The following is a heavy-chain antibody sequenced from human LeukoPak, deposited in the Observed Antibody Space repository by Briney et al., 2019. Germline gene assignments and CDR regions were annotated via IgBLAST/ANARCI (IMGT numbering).Heavy chain of an antibody. V-gene: IGHV1-69*01. D-gene: IGHD6-19*01. CDR3: ARGSRTYSSGAS. J-gene: IGHJ5*02. CDR1: GGTFISYA. CDR2: IIPIFGTA. Sequence: ASVQVSCKASGGTFISYAISWVRQAPGQGLEWMGEIIPIFGTANHAQKFQGRVTITADESTSTAYMELSSLRSEDTAVYYCARGSRTYSSGASWGQGTLVTVSS.